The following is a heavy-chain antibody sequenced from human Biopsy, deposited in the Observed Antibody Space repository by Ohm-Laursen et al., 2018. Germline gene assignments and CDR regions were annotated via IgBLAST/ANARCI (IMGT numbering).Heavy chain of an antibody. Sequence: GTLSLTATVSGGSISSDYWSWIRQSPGKGLAWIGNIYYSGSTTHNPSLKSRVTISVDTSKNQFSLRLNSVTAADTAVYYRARATNSTGWRYYYFYGTDVWGQGTTVTVSS. V-gene: IGHV4-59*01. CDR2: IYYSGST. CDR1: GGSISSDY. CDR3: ARATNSTGWRYYYFYGTDV. J-gene: IGHJ6*02. D-gene: IGHD2/OR15-2a*01.